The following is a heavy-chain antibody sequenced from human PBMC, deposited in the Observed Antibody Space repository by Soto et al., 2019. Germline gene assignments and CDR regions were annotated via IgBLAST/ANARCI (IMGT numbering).Heavy chain of an antibody. V-gene: IGHV3-30-3*01. CDR1: GFTFSNSY. CDR3: TKDSADSTYCHKTASVTDY. D-gene: IGHD4-17*01. J-gene: IGHJ4*02. CDR2: ISYDGSRQ. Sequence: QVQLVQSGGGVVQPGRSLRLSCVVSGFTFSNSYIHWVRQAPGKGLEWVAVISYDGSRQYFADSVKGRFTISRDNSENTAYLQMNSLKLEDTAIYYWTKDSADSTYCHKTASVTDYWGQGVLVTVSA.